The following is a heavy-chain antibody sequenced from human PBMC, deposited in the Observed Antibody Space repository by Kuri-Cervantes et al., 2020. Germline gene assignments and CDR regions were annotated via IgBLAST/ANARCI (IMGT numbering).Heavy chain of an antibody. J-gene: IGHJ6*02. CDR2: INHSGNT. CDR3: AWGDGMDV. Sequence: SETLSLTCAVYGESFSVYYWSWVRQPPGKGLQWIGEINHSGNTNYNPSLKSRVTLSLDTSQNHFSLKLTSVTAADTAVYYCAWGDGMDVWGQGTTVTVSS. V-gene: IGHV4-34*01. CDR1: GESFSVYY.